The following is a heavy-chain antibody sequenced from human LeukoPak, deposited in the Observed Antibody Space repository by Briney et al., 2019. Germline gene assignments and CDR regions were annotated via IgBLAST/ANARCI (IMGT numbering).Heavy chain of an antibody. V-gene: IGHV3-30-3*01. J-gene: IGHJ6*02. D-gene: IGHD3-3*01. Sequence: PGRSLRLSCAASGFTFSSYAMHWVRQAPGKGLEWVAVISYDGSNKYYADSVKGRFTISRDNSKNTLNVQMNSLRADDTAVYYCARDTNSDFWSGYYGMDVWGQGTTVTVSS. CDR1: GFTFSSYA. CDR2: ISYDGSNK. CDR3: ARDTNSDFWSGYYGMDV.